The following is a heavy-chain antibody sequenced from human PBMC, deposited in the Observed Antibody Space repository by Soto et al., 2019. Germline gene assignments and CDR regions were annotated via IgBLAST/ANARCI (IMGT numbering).Heavy chain of an antibody. CDR3: AREDIVVLNHAFDI. D-gene: IGHD2-2*01. CDR1: GFTVSSNY. Sequence: GGSLRLSCAASGFTVSSNYMSWVRQAPGKGLEWVSVIYSGGSTYYADSVKGRFTISRDNSKNTLYLQMNSLRAEDTAVYYCAREDIVVLNHAFDIWGQGTMVTVSS. CDR2: IYSGGST. J-gene: IGHJ3*02. V-gene: IGHV3-66*01.